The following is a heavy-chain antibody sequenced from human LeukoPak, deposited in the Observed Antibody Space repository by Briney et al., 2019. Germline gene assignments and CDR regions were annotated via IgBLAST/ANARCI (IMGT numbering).Heavy chain of an antibody. J-gene: IGHJ1*01. V-gene: IGHV2-70*11. D-gene: IGHD5/OR15-5a*01. CDR3: ARIRLAPAEYSQH. Sequence: SGPTLVNPTQTLTLTCTFSGFPLSTSGMCVSWIRQPPGKALEWLARIDWDDDKYYSTSLKTRLTISKGTSKNQVVLTMTNMDPVDTATYYCARIRLAPAEYSQHWGQGTLVTVSS. CDR1: GFPLSTSGMC. CDR2: IDWDDDK.